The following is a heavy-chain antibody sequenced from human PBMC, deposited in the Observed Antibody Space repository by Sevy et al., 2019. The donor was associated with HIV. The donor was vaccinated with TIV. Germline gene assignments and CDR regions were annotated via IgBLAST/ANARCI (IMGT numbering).Heavy chain of an antibody. CDR3: ARGGYCSGGSCYRWFDP. CDR1: GFTFSSYS. CDR2: ISSSSSYI. V-gene: IGHV3-21*01. J-gene: IGHJ5*02. D-gene: IGHD2-15*01. Sequence: GGSLRLSCAASGFTFSSYSMNWVRQAPGKGLEWVSSISSSSSYIYYADSVKGRFTISRDNAKNSLYLQMNSLRAEDTAVYYCARGGYCSGGSCYRWFDPWGQGTLVTVS.